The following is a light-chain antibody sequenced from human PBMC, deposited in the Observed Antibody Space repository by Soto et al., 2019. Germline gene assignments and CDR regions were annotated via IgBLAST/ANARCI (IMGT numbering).Light chain of an antibody. V-gene: IGKV3-20*01. CDR1: QTISSSF. Sequence: EIVLTQSPGTLSLFPGERATLSCRASQTISSSFVAWYQQKPGQAPRLLIYGSSTRATGIRDRFSGSGSGTDFTLTSTRLDPEYFAVYYCQQFGISPRTFGQGTKLEI. CDR3: QQFGISPRT. CDR2: GSS. J-gene: IGKJ2*01.